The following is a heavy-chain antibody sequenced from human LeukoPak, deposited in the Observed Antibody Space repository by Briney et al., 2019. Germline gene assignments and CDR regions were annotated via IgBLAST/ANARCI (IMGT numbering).Heavy chain of an antibody. D-gene: IGHD4-23*01. CDR3: TQGAVVKDGSDAFDI. CDR1: GFTFSSYS. Sequence: PGGSLRLSCAVSGFTFSSYSMNWVRQAPGKGLEWVSYISTSGSPIYYADSVKGRFTISRDDSKNTAYLQMNSLKTEDTAVYYCTQGAVVKDGSDAFDIWGQGTMVTVSS. V-gene: IGHV3-48*01. J-gene: IGHJ3*02. CDR2: ISTSGSPI.